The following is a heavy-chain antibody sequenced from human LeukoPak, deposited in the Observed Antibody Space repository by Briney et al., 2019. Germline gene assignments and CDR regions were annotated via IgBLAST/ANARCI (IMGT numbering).Heavy chain of an antibody. D-gene: IGHD5-12*01. V-gene: IGHV4-59*01. CDR3: ARANSGYDPFDY. CDR1: GDSISSNH. CDR2: IYNSGST. Sequence: KPWETLSLTCTVSGDSISSNHWSWIRQPPGKGLEWIGYIYNSGSTKYNPSLKSRVAISVDTSKNQFSLKLSSVTAADTAAYFCARANSGYDPFDYWGQGTLVTVSS. J-gene: IGHJ4*02.